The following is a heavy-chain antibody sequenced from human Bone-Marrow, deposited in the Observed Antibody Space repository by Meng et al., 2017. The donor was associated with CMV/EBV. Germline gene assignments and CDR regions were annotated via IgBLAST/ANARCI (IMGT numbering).Heavy chain of an antibody. D-gene: IGHD3-3*01. CDR2: INWNGGST. V-gene: IGHV3-20*04. J-gene: IGHJ4*02. CDR3: ARRTYDFWSGYLFDY. CDR1: GFTFDDYG. Sequence: GESLKISCAASGFTFDDYGMSWVRQAPGKGLEWVSGINWNGGSTGYADSVKGRFTISRDNAKNSLYLQMNSLRAEDTALYYCARRTYDFWSGYLFDYWGQATLVTVSS.